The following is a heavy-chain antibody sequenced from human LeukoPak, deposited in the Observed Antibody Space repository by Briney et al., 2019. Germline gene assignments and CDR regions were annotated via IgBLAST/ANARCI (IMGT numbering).Heavy chain of an antibody. CDR2: IWYDGSNK. V-gene: IGHV3-33*01. CDR1: GFTFSSYG. CDR3: ARDWGYSSSPVYYFDY. J-gene: IGHJ4*02. Sequence: PGGSLRLSCAASGFTFSSYGMHWVRQAPGKGLEWVAVIWYDGSNKYYADSVEGRFTISRDNSKNTLYLQMNSLRAEDTAVYYCARDWGYSSSPVYYFDYWGQGTLVTVSS. D-gene: IGHD6-13*01.